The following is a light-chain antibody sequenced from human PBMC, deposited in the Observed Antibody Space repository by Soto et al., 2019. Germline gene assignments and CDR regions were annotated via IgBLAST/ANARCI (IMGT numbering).Light chain of an antibody. V-gene: IGKV3-20*01. CDR1: QSVSNRY. CDR2: GAS. CDR3: QHYVTSLTT. Sequence: EIVLTQSPGTLSLSPGERATLSCRASQSVSNRYLAWYQQKPGQSPRLLIFGASIRVTGIPDRFIGSGSGTDFTLTISRLEPEDFAVYYCQHYVTSLTTFGQGTKVDNK. J-gene: IGKJ1*01.